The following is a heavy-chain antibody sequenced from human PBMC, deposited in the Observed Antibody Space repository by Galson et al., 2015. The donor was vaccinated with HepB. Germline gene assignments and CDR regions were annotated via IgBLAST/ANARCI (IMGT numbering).Heavy chain of an antibody. CDR2: FDPEDGET. J-gene: IGHJ4*02. D-gene: IGHD3-22*01. V-gene: IGHV1-24*01. CDR3: ATDLAVVAMEHNY. CDR1: GYTLTELP. Sequence: SVKVSCKVSGYTLTELPMHWVRQAPGKGLEWMGGFDPEDGETIYAQKFQGRVTMTEDTSTDTAYMELSSLRSEDTAVYYCATDLAVVAMEHNYWGQGTLVTVSS.